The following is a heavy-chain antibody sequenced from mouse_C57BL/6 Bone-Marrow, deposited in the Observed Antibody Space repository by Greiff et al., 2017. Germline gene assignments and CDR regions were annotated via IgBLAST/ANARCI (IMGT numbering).Heavy chain of an antibody. J-gene: IGHJ2*01. V-gene: IGHV1-81*01. CDR3: ARRDYGSSYRY. Sequence: VQLQQSGAELARPGASVKLSCKASGYTFTSYGISWVKQRTGQGLEWIGEIYPRSGNTYYNEKFKGKATLTADKSSSTAYMELRSLTSEDSAVYFCARRDYGSSYRYWGQGTTLTVSS. CDR2: IYPRSGNT. CDR1: GYTFTSYG. D-gene: IGHD1-1*01.